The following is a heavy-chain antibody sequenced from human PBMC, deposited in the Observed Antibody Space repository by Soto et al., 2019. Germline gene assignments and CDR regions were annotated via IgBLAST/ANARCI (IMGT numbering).Heavy chain of an antibody. D-gene: IGHD5-18*01. Sequence: QVQLQESGPGLVKPSGTLSLTCVVSGGSISSSNWWSWVRQPPGKGLEWIGEMYHSGSTNYNPSLKXRXTXSXXTSKNQFSLKLSSVTAADTAVYYCARAGGYSYVDYWGQGTLVTVSS. CDR2: MYHSGST. V-gene: IGHV4-4*02. CDR1: GGSISSSNW. J-gene: IGHJ4*02. CDR3: ARAGGYSYVDY.